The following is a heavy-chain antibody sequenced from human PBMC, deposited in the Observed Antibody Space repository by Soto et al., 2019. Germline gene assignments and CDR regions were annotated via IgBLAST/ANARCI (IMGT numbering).Heavy chain of an antibody. J-gene: IGHJ5*02. D-gene: IGHD3-3*01. CDR3: ARGPKRITIFGVVTPDWFDP. CDR1: GYTFTSYG. V-gene: IGHV1-18*04. Sequence: GASVKVSCKASGYTFTSYGISWVRQAPGQGLEWMGWISAYNGNTNYAQKLQGRVTMTTDTSTSTAYMELRSLRSDDTAVYYCARGPKRITIFGVVTPDWFDPWGQGTLVTVSS. CDR2: ISAYNGNT.